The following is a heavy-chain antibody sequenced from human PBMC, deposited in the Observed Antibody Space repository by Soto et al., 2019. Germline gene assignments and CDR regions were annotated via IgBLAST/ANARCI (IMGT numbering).Heavy chain of an antibody. CDR3: ARSPPPYTWNSRAFDI. Sequence: QLQLQESGPGLVKPSETLSLTCTVSGGSISSSSYYWGWIRQPPGKGLEWIGSIYYSGSTYYNPSLKSRVTISVDTSKNQFSLKLSSVTAADTAVYYCARSPPPYTWNSRAFDIWGQGTMVTVSS. V-gene: IGHV4-39*01. CDR1: GGSISSSSYY. D-gene: IGHD1-20*01. CDR2: IYYSGST. J-gene: IGHJ3*02.